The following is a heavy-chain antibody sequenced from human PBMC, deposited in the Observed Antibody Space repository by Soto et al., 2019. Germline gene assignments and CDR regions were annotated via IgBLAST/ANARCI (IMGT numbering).Heavy chain of an antibody. CDR2: INHSGST. CDR3: TTGGDPSKTGY. V-gene: IGHV4-34*09. CDR1: GVSFSGYY. Sequence: SETLSLTCAVYGVSFSGYYWLWIRQPPGKGLEWIGEINHSGSTNYNPSLKSRVAISVDTSRNDFSLRLSSVTAADTAVYYCTTGGDPSKTGYWGQGTLVTVSS. D-gene: IGHD1-1*01. J-gene: IGHJ4*02.